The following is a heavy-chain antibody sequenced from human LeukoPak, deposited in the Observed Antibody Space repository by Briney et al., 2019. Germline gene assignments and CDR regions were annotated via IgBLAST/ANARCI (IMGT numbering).Heavy chain of an antibody. CDR3: ARDPYSGSYGHLYYYYMDV. CDR1: GIILRSYS. Sequence: GGSLRLSCVASGIILRSYSMNWVRQAPGKALEWVSSITSGSRYMYYGDSVKGRFTISRDNAKNSLFLQMDSLRAEDTAVYYCARDPYSGSYGHLYYYYMDVWGKGTTVTISS. J-gene: IGHJ6*03. CDR2: ITSGSRYM. D-gene: IGHD1-26*01. V-gene: IGHV3-21*01.